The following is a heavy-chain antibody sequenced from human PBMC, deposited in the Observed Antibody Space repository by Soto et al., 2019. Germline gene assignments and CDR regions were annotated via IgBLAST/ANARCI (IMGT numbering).Heavy chain of an antibody. Sequence: SSETLSLTCAVYGGSFSGYYWSWFRQPPGKGLEWIGYIYHSGSTYYNPSLKSRVTISVDRSKNQFSLKLSSVTAADTAVYYCAAGGGLPRYYWGQGTLVTVSS. J-gene: IGHJ4*02. CDR3: AAGGGLPRYY. CDR2: IYHSGST. V-gene: IGHV4-34*01. D-gene: IGHD5-12*01. CDR1: GGSFSGYY.